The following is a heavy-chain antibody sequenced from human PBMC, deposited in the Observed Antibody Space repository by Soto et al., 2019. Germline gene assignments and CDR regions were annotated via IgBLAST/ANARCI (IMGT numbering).Heavy chain of an antibody. D-gene: IGHD2-15*01. CDR2: INPSGGST. J-gene: IGHJ4*02. CDR1: GYTFTSYY. V-gene: IGHV1-46*01. Sequence: ASVKVSCKASGYTFTSYYMHWVRQAPGQGLEWMGIINPSGGSTSYAQKFQGRVTMTRDTATSPVYMELSSLRSEDTAVYYCAGRCGVSDCLAHFDYWGQGALVTV. CDR3: AGRCGVSDCLAHFDY.